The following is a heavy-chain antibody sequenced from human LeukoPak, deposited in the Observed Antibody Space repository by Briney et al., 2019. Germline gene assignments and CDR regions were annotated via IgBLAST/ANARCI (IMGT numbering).Heavy chain of an antibody. V-gene: IGHV3-9*01. J-gene: IGHJ4*02. D-gene: IGHD1-1*01. CDR2: ISWNSGSI. Sequence: GGSLRLSCAASGFTIDDYAMHWVRQAPGKGLEWVSGISWNSGSIGYADSVKGRFTISRDNAKNSLYLQMNSLRAEDTALYYCAKDIGSGTTGTGDYWGQGTLVTVSS. CDR3: AKDIGSGTTGTGDY. CDR1: GFTIDDYA.